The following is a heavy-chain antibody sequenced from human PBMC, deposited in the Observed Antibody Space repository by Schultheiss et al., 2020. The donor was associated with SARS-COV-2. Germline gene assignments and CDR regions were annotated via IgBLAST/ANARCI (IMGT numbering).Heavy chain of an antibody. V-gene: IGHV1-2*02. Sequence: ASVKVSCKVSGYTLTELSMHWVRQAPGKGLEWMGWINPNSGGTNYAQKFQGRVTMTRDTSISTAYMVLGRLRSDDTAVYYCARESKYGYFDTSGYYCGLGYWGQGGLVTVSS. D-gene: IGHD3-22*01. CDR3: ARESKYGYFDTSGYYCGLGY. CDR1: GYTLTELS. J-gene: IGHJ4*02. CDR2: INPNSGGT.